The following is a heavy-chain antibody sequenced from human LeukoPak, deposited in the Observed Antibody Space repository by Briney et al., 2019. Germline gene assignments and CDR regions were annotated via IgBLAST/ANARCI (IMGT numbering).Heavy chain of an antibody. D-gene: IGHD3-10*01. CDR3: ARLSSGSYYAY. Sequence: GGSLRLSCAASGFTFSSSWMSWVRQAPGKGLEWVAHIKQDGSDKYYLDSVKGRFTISRDNARNSLFLHLNSLRVEDTAMYYCARLSSGSYYAYWGQGTLVTVSA. J-gene: IGHJ4*02. CDR2: IKQDGSDK. CDR1: GFTFSSSW. V-gene: IGHV3-7*01.